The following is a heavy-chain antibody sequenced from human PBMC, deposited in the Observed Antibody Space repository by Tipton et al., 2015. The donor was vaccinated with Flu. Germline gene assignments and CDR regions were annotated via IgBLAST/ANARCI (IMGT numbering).Heavy chain of an antibody. V-gene: IGHV3-9*01. D-gene: IGHD1-1*01. J-gene: IGHJ4*02. CDR2: IGWDTTTR. CDR3: AGKNALVN. CDR1: GFKFDQHD. Sequence: SLRLSCAASGFKFDQHDIHWVRQAPGRGLEWVSGIGWDTTTRGYADSVQVRFIISRDNAKNSLFLEMNSLRAEDTAVYYCAGKNALVNWGQGTLVTVSS.